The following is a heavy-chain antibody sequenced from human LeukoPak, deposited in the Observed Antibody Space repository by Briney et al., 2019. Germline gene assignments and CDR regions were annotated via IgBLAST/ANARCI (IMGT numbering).Heavy chain of an antibody. V-gene: IGHV3-11*01. J-gene: IGHJ4*02. D-gene: IGHD6-19*01. CDR1: GFAFSDYY. CDR3: AREPRLAVY. Sequence: RAGGSLRLSCAGSGFAFSDYYMTWIRRAPGRGLEFISYISGSGNSIVYADSVKGRFTISRDNAKNSLYLQMNSLRDEDTAVYYCAREPRLAVYWGQGTLVTVPS. CDR2: ISGSGNSI.